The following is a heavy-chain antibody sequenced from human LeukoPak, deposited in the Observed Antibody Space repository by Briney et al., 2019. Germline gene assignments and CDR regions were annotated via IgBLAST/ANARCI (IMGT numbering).Heavy chain of an antibody. CDR1: GDSMSRSTYF. Sequence: SQTLSLTCTVSGDSMSRSTYFWARIRLPPGKGLEWIGSVYYGRSPYFNPSLESRATISVDTSKNHFSLKMSSVTAADTAVYYCARSSGTGTFSYWGQGTLVTVSS. CDR3: ARSSGTGTFSY. J-gene: IGHJ4*02. V-gene: IGHV4-39*02. CDR2: VYYGRSP. D-gene: IGHD6-25*01.